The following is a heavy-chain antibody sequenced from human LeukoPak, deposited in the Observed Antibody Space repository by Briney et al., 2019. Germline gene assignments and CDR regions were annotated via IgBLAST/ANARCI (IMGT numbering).Heavy chain of an antibody. Sequence: ASVKVSCKASGYTFTSYYVHWVRQAPGQGLEWMGIINPSGGSTSYAQKFQGRVTMTRDMSTSTVYMELSSLRSEDTAVYYCARMTDGDWFDPWGQGTLVTVSS. J-gene: IGHJ5*02. CDR1: GYTFTSYY. CDR2: INPSGGST. CDR3: ARMTDGDWFDP. D-gene: IGHD3-10*01. V-gene: IGHV1-46*01.